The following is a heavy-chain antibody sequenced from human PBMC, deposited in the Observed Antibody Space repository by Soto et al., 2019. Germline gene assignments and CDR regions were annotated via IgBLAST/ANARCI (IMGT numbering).Heavy chain of an antibody. D-gene: IGHD5-12*01. CDR2: VLPITGST. J-gene: IGHJ4*01. CDR3: ATIRVRGGPLRFED. Sequence: QVQLVQSGAEVKKPASSVKVSCKTSGGLFSVFSFNWVRQAPGQGLEWMGGVLPITGSTDYAQKFQGRLTITADRSTSTIYMELSRLTSDDTANYYCATIRVRGGPLRFEDGGQGTLISVSS. V-gene: IGHV1-69*06. CDR1: GGLFSVFS.